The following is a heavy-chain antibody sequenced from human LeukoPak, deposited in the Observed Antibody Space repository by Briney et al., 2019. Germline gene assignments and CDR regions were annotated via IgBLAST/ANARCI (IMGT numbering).Heavy chain of an antibody. CDR1: GFTFSSYW. CDR3: AREHSSSWPNFDY. CDR2: IKQDGSEK. D-gene: IGHD6-13*01. J-gene: IGHJ4*02. Sequence: GGSLRLSCAASGFTFSSYWMSWVRQAPGKGLEWVANIKQDGSEKYYVDSVKGRFTISRDNAKNSLYLQMNSLRAEDTAVYYCAREHSSSWPNFDYWGQGTLVTVSS. V-gene: IGHV3-7*03.